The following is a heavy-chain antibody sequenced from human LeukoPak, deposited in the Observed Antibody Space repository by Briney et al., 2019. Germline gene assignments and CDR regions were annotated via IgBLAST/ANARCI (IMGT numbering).Heavy chain of an antibody. CDR1: GFTFSSYG. D-gene: IGHD4-17*01. V-gene: IGHV3-30*18. CDR2: ISYDGSNK. CDR3: AKIPGSQVDDYGDKYYYYGMDV. J-gene: IGHJ6*02. Sequence: GGSLRLSCAASGFTFSSYGMHWVRQAPGKGLEWVAVISYDGSNKYYADSVKGRFTISRDNSKNTLYLQMNSLRAEDTAVYYCAKIPGSQVDDYGDKYYYYGMDVWGQGTTVTVSS.